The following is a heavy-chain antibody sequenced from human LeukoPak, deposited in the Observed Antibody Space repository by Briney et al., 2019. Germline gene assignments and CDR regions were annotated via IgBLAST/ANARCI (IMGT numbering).Heavy chain of an antibody. Sequence: TGGSLRLSCAASGFTFSDYYMSWIRQAPGKGLEWVSYISSSGSTIYYADSVKGRFTISRDNAKNSLYLQMNSLRAEDTAAYYCARDKGSGRYYYGMDVWGQGTTVTVSS. V-gene: IGHV3-11*01. CDR1: GFTFSDYY. CDR3: ARDKGSGRYYYGMDV. D-gene: IGHD3-10*01. CDR2: ISSSGSTI. J-gene: IGHJ6*02.